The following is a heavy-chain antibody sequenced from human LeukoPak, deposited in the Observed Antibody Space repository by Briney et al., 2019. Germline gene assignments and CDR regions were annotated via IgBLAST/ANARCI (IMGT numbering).Heavy chain of an antibody. Sequence: ASVKVSCKASGYTFTNYYIHWVRQAPGHGLEWMGWMNPNSGNTGYAQKFQGRVTMTRNTSISTAYMELSSLRSEDTAVYYCASGASGSYSPFDPWGQGTLVTVSS. J-gene: IGHJ5*02. CDR1: GYTFTNYY. CDR2: MNPNSGNT. D-gene: IGHD1-26*01. V-gene: IGHV1-8*02. CDR3: ASGASGSYSPFDP.